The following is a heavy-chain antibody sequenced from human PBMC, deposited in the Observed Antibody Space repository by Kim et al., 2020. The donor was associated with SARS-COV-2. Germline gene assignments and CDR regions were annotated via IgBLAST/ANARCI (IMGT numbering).Heavy chain of an antibody. CDR2: IYSSGSA. CDR3: ARSNSGTTGGFDY. J-gene: IGHJ4*02. D-gene: IGHD1-7*01. CDR1: GGSISSSGYY. V-gene: IGHV4-31*03. Sequence: SETLSLTCTVSGGSISSSGYYWTWIRQHPERGLEWIGYIYSSGSADYNPSLKSRITMSIDPPKSQFSLNLKSVTAADTAVYFCARSNSGTTGGFDYWGQGALVTVSS.